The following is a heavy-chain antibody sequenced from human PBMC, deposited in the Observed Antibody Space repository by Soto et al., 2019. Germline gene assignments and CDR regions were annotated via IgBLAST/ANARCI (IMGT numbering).Heavy chain of an antibody. CDR1: GYTFTGYY. J-gene: IGHJ6*02. Sequence: ASVKVSCKASGYTFTGYYMHWVRQAPGQGLEWMGWINPNSGGTNYAQKFQGWVTMTRDTSISTAYMELSRLRSDDTAVYYCARGGEEFNLVRGVNHMALVTYYGMDGWGQGTTVTVAS. CDR3: ARGGEEFNLVRGVNHMALVTYYGMDG. V-gene: IGHV1-2*04. D-gene: IGHD3-10*01. CDR2: INPNSGGT.